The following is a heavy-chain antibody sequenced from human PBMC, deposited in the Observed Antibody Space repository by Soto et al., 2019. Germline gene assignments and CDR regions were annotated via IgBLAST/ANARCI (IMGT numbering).Heavy chain of an antibody. CDR1: GFTLSGYA. CDR2: ISSNGVGT. J-gene: IGHJ6*03. D-gene: IGHD6-6*01. Sequence: GGSLRLSCAASGFTLSGYAMDGVRQAPGKGLEYVSGISSNGVGTYYANSVQGRFTISRDNSKNTVYLQMGSLRPEDMAVYYCARRARPDFYYMDVWGKGTTVTVS. CDR3: ARRARPDFYYMDV. V-gene: IGHV3-64*01.